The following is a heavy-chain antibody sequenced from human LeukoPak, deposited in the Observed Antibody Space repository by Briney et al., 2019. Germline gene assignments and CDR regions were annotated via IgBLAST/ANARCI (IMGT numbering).Heavy chain of an antibody. D-gene: IGHD1-26*01. J-gene: IGHJ3*02. V-gene: IGHV3-21*01. CDR3: ARHRGSYYPHDAFDI. CDR2: ISSSSSYI. CDR1: GFTFNSYS. Sequence: GGSLRVSCAASGFTFNSYSMNWVRQALGKGLEWVSSISSSSSYIYYADSVKGRFTISRDNAKNSLYLQMNSLRAEDTAVYYCARHRGSYYPHDAFDIWGQGTMVTVSS.